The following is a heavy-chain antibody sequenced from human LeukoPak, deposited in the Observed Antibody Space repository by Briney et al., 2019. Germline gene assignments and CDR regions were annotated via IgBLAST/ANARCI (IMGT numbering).Heavy chain of an antibody. D-gene: IGHD1-7*01. CDR2: ISTYNGNT. CDR1: GYTFTTYG. Sequence: ASVKVSCKASGYTFTTYGISWVRQAPGQGLEWMGWISTYNGNTKYTQKFQGRVTMTTDTSSSTAYIELRSLRSDDTAVYYCARGRDWNYAFEYCGQGTPLTVSS. CDR3: ARGRDWNYAFEY. V-gene: IGHV1-18*01. J-gene: IGHJ4*02.